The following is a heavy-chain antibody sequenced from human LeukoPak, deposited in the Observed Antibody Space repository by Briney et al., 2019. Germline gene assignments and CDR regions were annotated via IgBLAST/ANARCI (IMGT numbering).Heavy chain of an antibody. V-gene: IGHV3-9*01. CDR3: ARDRYDILTGYSINYYFDY. CDR2: INWNSGNI. J-gene: IGHJ4*02. D-gene: IGHD3-9*01. Sequence: GGSLRLSCAASGFTFDDYAMHWVRQAPGKGLEWVSAINWNSGNIGYADSVKGRFTISRDNAKNSLYLQMNSLRAEDTAVYYCARDRYDILTGYSINYYFDYWGQGTLVTVSS. CDR1: GFTFDDYA.